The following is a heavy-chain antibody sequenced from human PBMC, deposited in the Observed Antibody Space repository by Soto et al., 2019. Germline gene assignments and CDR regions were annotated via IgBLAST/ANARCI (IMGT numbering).Heavy chain of an antibody. Sequence: SETLSLTCTVSGGSISSGGYYWSWIRQHPGKGLEWIGYIYYSGSTYYNPSLKSRVTISVDTSKNQFSLKLSSVTAADTAVYYCARARYCSGGSCYPSLYYYHYYMDVWGKGTTVTVSS. CDR2: IYYSGST. CDR3: ARARYCSGGSCYPSLYYYHYYMDV. J-gene: IGHJ6*03. CDR1: GGSISSGGYY. V-gene: IGHV4-31*03. D-gene: IGHD2-15*01.